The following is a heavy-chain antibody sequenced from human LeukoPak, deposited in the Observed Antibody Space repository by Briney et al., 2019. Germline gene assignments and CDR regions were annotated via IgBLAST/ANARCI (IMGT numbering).Heavy chain of an antibody. V-gene: IGHV4-39*07. CDR3: ARDTRRMMEYWYFDL. CDR1: GGSISSSSYY. J-gene: IGHJ2*01. Sequence: KTSETLSLTCTVSGGSISSSSYYWGWIRQPPGKGLEWIGSIYYSGSTYYNPSLKSRVTISVDTSKNQFSLKLSSVTAADTAVYYCARDTRRMMEYWYFDLWGRGTLVTVSS. D-gene: IGHD3-16*01. CDR2: IYYSGST.